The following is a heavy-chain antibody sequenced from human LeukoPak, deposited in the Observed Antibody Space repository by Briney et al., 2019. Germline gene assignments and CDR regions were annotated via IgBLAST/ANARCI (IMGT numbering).Heavy chain of an antibody. CDR2: IYSGGAT. V-gene: IGHV3-53*01. J-gene: IGHJ5*02. CDR3: ARDPRWYDP. Sequence: GGSLRLSCAVSEFTVSNNYMSWVRQAPGKGPEWVSLIYSGGATYYADSVRSRFTISRDNSKNTLYPQMNSLRVEDTAVYYCARDPRWYDPWGQGALVTVSS. CDR1: EFTVSNNY.